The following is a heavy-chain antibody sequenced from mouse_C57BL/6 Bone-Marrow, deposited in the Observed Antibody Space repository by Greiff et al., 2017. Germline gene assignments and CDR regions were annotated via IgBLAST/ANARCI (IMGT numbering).Heavy chain of an antibody. D-gene: IGHD4-1*01. Sequence: VQLQQSGPGLVAPSQSLSITCTVSGFSLPSYAISWVRQPPGKGLEWLGVLWTGGGTNYNSALKSRLSISKDNSKSQVFLKMNSLQTDDTARYXCARNPLWDDWYFDVWGTGTTVTVSS. V-gene: IGHV2-9-1*01. CDR2: LWTGGGT. CDR3: ARNPLWDDWYFDV. J-gene: IGHJ1*03. CDR1: GFSLPSYA.